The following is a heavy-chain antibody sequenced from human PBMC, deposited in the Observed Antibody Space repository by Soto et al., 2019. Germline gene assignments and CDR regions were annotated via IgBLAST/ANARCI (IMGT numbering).Heavy chain of an antibody. J-gene: IGHJ4*02. CDR1: GFTFSSYS. Sequence: GGSLMLSCAASGFTFSSYSMNWVRPAPGKGLEWVSSISSSSSYIYYADSVKGRFTISRDNSKNTLSLQMNSLRAEDTAIYYCAKREELYYDSSGFVYYFAYWGQGTLVTVSS. CDR3: AKREELYYDSSGFVYYFAY. V-gene: IGHV3-21*04. CDR2: ISSSSSYI. D-gene: IGHD3-22*01.